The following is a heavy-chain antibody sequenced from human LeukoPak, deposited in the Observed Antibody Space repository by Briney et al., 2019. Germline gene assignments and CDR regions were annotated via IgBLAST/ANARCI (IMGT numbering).Heavy chain of an antibody. D-gene: IGHD6-19*01. CDR3: ARDQLAVAGISFDY. CDR2: INPNSGGT. V-gene: IGHV1-2*02. J-gene: IGHJ4*02. Sequence: ASVKVSCKASGYTFTGYYMHWVRQAPGQGLEWMEWINPNSGGTNYAQKFQGRVTMTRDTSISTAYMELSRLRSDDTAVYYCARDQLAVAGISFDYWGQGTLVTVSS. CDR1: GYTFTGYY.